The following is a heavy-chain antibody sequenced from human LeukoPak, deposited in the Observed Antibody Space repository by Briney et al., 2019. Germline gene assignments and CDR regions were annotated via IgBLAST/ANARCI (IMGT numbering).Heavy chain of an antibody. J-gene: IGHJ3*02. CDR3: AREYFFDSSDYYLIDAFDI. CDR2: IYHSGST. CDR1: GGSISSGGYS. D-gene: IGHD3-22*01. Sequence: SQTLSLTCTVSGGSISSGGYSWSWIRQPPGKGLEWIGYIYHSGSTYYNPSLKSRVTISVDTSKNQFFLKLSSVTAADTAVYYCAREYFFDSSDYYLIDAFDIWGQGTMVTVSS. V-gene: IGHV4-30-2*01.